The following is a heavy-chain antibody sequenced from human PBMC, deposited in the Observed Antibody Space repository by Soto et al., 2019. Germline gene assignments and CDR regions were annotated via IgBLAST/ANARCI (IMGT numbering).Heavy chain of an antibody. CDR3: ARGGYYYGMDV. J-gene: IGHJ6*02. CDR1: GFTFSSYA. V-gene: IGHV3-30-3*01. CDR2: ISYDGSNK. Sequence: PGGSLSLSCAASGFTFSSYAMHWVRQAPGKGLEWVAVISYDGSNKYYADSVKGRFTISRDNSKNTLYLQMNSLRAEDTAVYYCARGGYYYGMDVWGQGTTVTVSS.